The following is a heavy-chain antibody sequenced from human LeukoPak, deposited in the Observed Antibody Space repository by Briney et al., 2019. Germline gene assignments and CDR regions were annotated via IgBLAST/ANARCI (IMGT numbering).Heavy chain of an antibody. Sequence: ASVKVSCKASGGTFSNYAINWMRQPPGQGVERVGGIIPHHGIANHAQNLLGRVTIPPHKSPSTAYMELRSLRSDDTAVYYCATAEVVRGVILNWFDPWGQGTVVTVSS. CDR3: ATAEVVRGVILNWFDP. V-gene: IGHV1-69*10. CDR2: IIPHHGIA. CDR1: GGTFSNYA. J-gene: IGHJ5*02. D-gene: IGHD3-10*01.